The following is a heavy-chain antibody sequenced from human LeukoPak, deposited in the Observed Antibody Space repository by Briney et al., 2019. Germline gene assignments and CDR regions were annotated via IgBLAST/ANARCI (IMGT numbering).Heavy chain of an antibody. Sequence: GGSLRLSCAASGFTFSGSAIHWVRQASGKGLEWVGRIRSKANSYATAYGASVKGRFTISRDDSKNTAYLQMNSLKTEDTAVYYCARVPDYGDYVDAFDIWGQGTMVTVSS. D-gene: IGHD4-17*01. CDR2: IRSKANSYAT. CDR3: ARVPDYGDYVDAFDI. CDR1: GFTFSGSA. V-gene: IGHV3-73*01. J-gene: IGHJ3*02.